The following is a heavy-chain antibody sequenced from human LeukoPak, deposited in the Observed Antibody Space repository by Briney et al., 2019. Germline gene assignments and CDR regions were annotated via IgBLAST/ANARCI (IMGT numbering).Heavy chain of an antibody. D-gene: IGHD3-22*01. CDR1: GYTFTGYY. V-gene: IGHV1-18*04. Sequence: ASVKVSCKASGYTFTGYYMNWVRQAPGQGLEWMGWISAYNGNTNYAQKLQGRVTMTTDTSTSTAYMELRSLRSDDTAVYYCARDFRTYYYDTSGYLLFDYWGQGTLVTVSS. J-gene: IGHJ4*02. CDR3: ARDFRTYYYDTSGYLLFDY. CDR2: ISAYNGNT.